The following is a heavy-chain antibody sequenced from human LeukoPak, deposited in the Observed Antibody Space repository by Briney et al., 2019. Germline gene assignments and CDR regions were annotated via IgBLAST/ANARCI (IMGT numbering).Heavy chain of an antibody. CDR3: ARPSGSGWYYFDY. Sequence: SETLSLTCTVSGGSISSCYWSWLRQPPGKGLEWIGYIYNSGSTKYNPSLKSRVTISVDTPKNQVSLKLSSVTAADTAVYYCARPSGSGWYYFDYWGQGTLVTVSS. CDR1: GGSISSCY. V-gene: IGHV4-59*08. CDR2: IYNSGST. J-gene: IGHJ4*02. D-gene: IGHD6-19*01.